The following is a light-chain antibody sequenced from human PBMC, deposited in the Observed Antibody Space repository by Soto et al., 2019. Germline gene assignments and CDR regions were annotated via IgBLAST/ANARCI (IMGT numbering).Light chain of an antibody. CDR3: QPYNNWPLT. J-gene: IGKJ4*01. CDR2: GAS. CDR1: QSVSSN. V-gene: IGKV3-15*01. Sequence: EVVMTHSPATLSVSPGEKATLSCRASQSVSSNLAWYQQKPGQAPRLLIYGASTRATGIPARFSGSRSGPEFTLTINSLQSEDFAIYYCQPYNNWPLTFAGGTKVDIK.